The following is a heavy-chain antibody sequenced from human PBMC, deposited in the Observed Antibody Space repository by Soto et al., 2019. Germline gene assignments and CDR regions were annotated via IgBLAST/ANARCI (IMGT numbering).Heavy chain of an antibody. CDR1: KFTFSTYA. J-gene: IGHJ4*02. D-gene: IGHD2-8*02. Sequence: EVQLLESGGGLVQRGGSLRLSCAASKFTFSTYAMTWVRQAPGKGLEWVSDISGSGDNTYYADSVKGRFTISRDNSKSTLYLQMNSLRAEDTAVYYCAEDMVHCTGTRCARYFEKWGRGTLVTVSS. CDR3: AEDMVHCTGTRCARYFEK. V-gene: IGHV3-23*01. CDR2: ISGSGDNT.